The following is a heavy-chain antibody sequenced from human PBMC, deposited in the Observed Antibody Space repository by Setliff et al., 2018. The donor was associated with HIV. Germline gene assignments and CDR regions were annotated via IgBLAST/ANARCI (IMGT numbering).Heavy chain of an antibody. D-gene: IGHD3-10*01. V-gene: IGHV4-4*09. Sequence: SETLSLTCTVSGGSISGHYWSWIRQPPGRGLEWIGYIYSSGSTNFNPPLQSRVTISVDTSKNQFSLKLSSVTAADTAVYHCARHSGVASPNWFDPWGQGTLVTVSS. CDR3: ARHSGVASPNWFDP. J-gene: IGHJ5*02. CDR2: IYSSGST. CDR1: GGSISGHY.